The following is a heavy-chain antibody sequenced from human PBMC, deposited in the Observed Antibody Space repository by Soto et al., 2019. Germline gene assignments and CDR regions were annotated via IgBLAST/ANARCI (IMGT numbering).Heavy chain of an antibody. D-gene: IGHD1-26*01. Sequence: VGSLRLSCAASGFTFSSYSMNWVRQAPGKGLEWVSSISSSSSYIYYADSVKGRFTISRDNAKNSLYLQMNSLRAEDTAVYYCARVRYLRESYYFFDYWGQGHLVTVYS. CDR3: ARVRYLRESYYFFDY. CDR2: ISSSSSYI. V-gene: IGHV3-21*01. J-gene: IGHJ4*02. CDR1: GFTFSSYS.